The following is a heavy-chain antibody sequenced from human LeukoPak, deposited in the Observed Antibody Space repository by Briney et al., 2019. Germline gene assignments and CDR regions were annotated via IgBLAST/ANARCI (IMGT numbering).Heavy chain of an antibody. J-gene: IGHJ4*02. CDR2: INPNSGGT. D-gene: IGHD4-17*01. Sequence: GASVKVSCKASGYTFTGYYMHWVRQAPGQGLEWMGWINPNSGGTNFADKFQGRVTVTRDTSSSTAYMELSSLRSEDTAVYYCARVGYGDYTPIFDYWGQGTLVTVSS. V-gene: IGHV1-2*02. CDR3: ARVGYGDYTPIFDY. CDR1: GYTFTGYY.